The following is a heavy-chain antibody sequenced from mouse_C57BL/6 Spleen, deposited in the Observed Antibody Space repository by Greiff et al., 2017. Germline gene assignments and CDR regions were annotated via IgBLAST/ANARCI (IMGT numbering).Heavy chain of an antibody. J-gene: IGHJ1*03. CDR1: GFSLTSYG. CDR2: IWSGGST. CDR3: AKNYYGSSHWYFDV. D-gene: IGHD1-1*01. V-gene: IGHV2-4*01. Sequence: VQLQQSGPGLVQPSQSLSITCTVSGFSLTSYGVHWVRQPPGKGLEWLGVIWSGGSTDYNAAFISRLSISKDNSKSQVFFKMNSLQADDTAIYYCAKNYYGSSHWYFDVWGTGTTVTVSS.